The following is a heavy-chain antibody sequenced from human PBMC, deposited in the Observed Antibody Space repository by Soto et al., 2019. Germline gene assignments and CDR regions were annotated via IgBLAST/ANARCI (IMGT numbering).Heavy chain of an antibody. CDR1: GYTFTGYY. Sequence: QVQLVQSGAEVKKPGASVKVSCKASGYTFTGYYMHWVRQAPGQGLEWMGWINPNSGGPNYAQKFQGRVTMTRDTSISTAYMELSRLRSDDTAVYYCARTYDFWSGYYTGSFDYWGQGTLVTVSS. V-gene: IGHV1-2*02. CDR3: ARTYDFWSGYYTGSFDY. J-gene: IGHJ4*02. D-gene: IGHD3-3*01. CDR2: INPNSGGP.